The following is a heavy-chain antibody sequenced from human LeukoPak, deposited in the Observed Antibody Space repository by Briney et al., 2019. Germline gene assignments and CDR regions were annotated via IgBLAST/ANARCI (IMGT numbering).Heavy chain of an antibody. Sequence: SETLSLTCTVSGGPISSGGYYWSWIRQHPGKGLEWIGYIYYSGSTYYNPSLKSRVTISVDTSKNQFSLKLSSVTAAGTAVYYCARVDGDYVKYWFDPWGQGTLVTVSS. J-gene: IGHJ5*02. CDR3: ARVDGDYVKYWFDP. CDR2: IYYSGST. D-gene: IGHD4-17*01. CDR1: GGPISSGGYY. V-gene: IGHV4-31*03.